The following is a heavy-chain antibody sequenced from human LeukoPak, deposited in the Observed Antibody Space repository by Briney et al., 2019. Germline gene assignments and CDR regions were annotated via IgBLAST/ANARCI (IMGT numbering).Heavy chain of an antibody. Sequence: PGGSLRLSCAASGFTFSTYWMHWVRQAPGKGLVWVSRVNFDGTSTYYADSVKGRFTISRDNSKNTLYLQMNSLRAEDTAVYYCARGLAVGATNDAFDIWGQGTMVTVSS. CDR3: ARGLAVGATNDAFDI. J-gene: IGHJ3*02. D-gene: IGHD1-26*01. V-gene: IGHV3-74*01. CDR1: GFTFSTYW. CDR2: VNFDGTST.